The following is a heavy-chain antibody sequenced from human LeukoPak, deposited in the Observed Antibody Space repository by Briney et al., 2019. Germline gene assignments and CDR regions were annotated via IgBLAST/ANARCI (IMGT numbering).Heavy chain of an antibody. CDR3: ATIIAVADGFDY. D-gene: IGHD6-19*01. V-gene: IGHV1-24*01. J-gene: IGHJ4*02. Sequence: ASVKVSSKVSGYTLTELSMHWVRQAPGKGLEWMGGFDPEDGETIYAQKFQGRVTMAEDTSTDTTYMELSSLRSEDTAVYYCATIIAVADGFDYWGQGTLVTVSS. CDR1: GYTLTELS. CDR2: FDPEDGET.